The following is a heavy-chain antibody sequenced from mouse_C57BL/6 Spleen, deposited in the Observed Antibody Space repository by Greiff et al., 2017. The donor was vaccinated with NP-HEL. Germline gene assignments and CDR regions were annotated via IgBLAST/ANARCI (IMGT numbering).Heavy chain of an antibody. V-gene: IGHV1-7*01. CDR2: INPSSGYT. CDR1: GYTFTSYW. J-gene: IGHJ4*01. Sequence: VQLQQSGAELAKPGASVKLSCTASGYTFTSYWMHLVKQRPGQGLEWIGYINPSSGYTMYNQKFKDTATLTAEKSPSPAYMQIGSLTYEDSTVYYGAKYKLLPLDAMDYWGQGTSVTVSS. CDR3: AKYKLLPLDAMDY. D-gene: IGHD2-12*01.